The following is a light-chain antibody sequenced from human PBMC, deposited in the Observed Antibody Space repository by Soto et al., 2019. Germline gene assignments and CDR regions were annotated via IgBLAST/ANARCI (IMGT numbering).Light chain of an antibody. CDR2: EVS. Sequence: QSALTQPASVSGSPGQSITISCTGTSSDVGGYNYVSWYQQHPGKAPKLMIYEVSNRPSGVSNRLSGSKSGNTASLTISGLQAEDEADYYCSSYTSSSTLAVFGGGTKVTVL. J-gene: IGLJ3*02. V-gene: IGLV2-14*01. CDR1: SSDVGGYNY. CDR3: SSYTSSSTLAV.